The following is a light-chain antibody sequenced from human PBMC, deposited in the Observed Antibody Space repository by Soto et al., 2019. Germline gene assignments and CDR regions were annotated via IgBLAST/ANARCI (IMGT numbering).Light chain of an antibody. CDR3: QQYSNSPPYT. CDR2: GAS. CDR1: QSVDSAY. V-gene: IGKV3-20*01. J-gene: IGKJ2*01. Sequence: EVVLTQSPGTLSLSPGERATLSCRASQSVDSAYLAWYQQKPGQAPRLLIYGASSRATGIPDRFSGSGSGTDFPLTISRLEPEDFAVYYCQQYSNSPPYTFGQGTKLEIK.